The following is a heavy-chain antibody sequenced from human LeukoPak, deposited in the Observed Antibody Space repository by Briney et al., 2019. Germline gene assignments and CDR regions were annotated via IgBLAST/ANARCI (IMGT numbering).Heavy chain of an antibody. Sequence: GASVKVSCKASGYTFTGYYMHWVRQAPGQGLEWMGWINPNSGGTNYAQKFQGRVTMTRDTSISTAYMELSRLRSDDTAVYYCASPLGSLSYDSSGYYSPFDYWGQGTLVTVSS. D-gene: IGHD3-22*01. CDR3: ASPLGSLSYDSSGYYSPFDY. J-gene: IGHJ4*02. CDR1: GYTFTGYY. CDR2: INPNSGGT. V-gene: IGHV1-2*02.